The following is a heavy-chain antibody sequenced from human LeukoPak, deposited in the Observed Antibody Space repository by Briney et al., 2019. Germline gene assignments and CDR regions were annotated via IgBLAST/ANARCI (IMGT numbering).Heavy chain of an antibody. V-gene: IGHV4-61*02. CDR1: GGSISSGSYY. CDR3: ARSSGSGSYYFDY. Sequence: TLSLTCTVSGGSISSGSYYWSWIRQPAGKGLEWIGRIYTSGSTNYNPSLKSRVTISVDTSKNQFSLKLSSVTAADTAVYYCARSSGSGSYYFDYWGQGTLVTVSS. CDR2: IYTSGST. D-gene: IGHD3-10*01. J-gene: IGHJ4*02.